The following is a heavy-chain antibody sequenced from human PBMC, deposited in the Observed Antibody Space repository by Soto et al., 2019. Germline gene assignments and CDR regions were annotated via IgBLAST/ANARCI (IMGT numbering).Heavy chain of an antibody. V-gene: IGHV3-7*01. CDR2: MKQDGSEK. D-gene: IGHD4-17*01. J-gene: IGHJ6*02. Sequence: EVQLVESGGGLVRPGGSLTLSCAASGFTFSSYWMIWVRQAPGKGLEWVANMKQDGSEKYYLDSVKGRFTISRDNGNNSLYLQMNTQRVEDTGVYYCAREVSPPYGTYNYGLDVWGQGTAVTVSS. CDR1: GFTFSSYW. CDR3: AREVSPPYGTYNYGLDV.